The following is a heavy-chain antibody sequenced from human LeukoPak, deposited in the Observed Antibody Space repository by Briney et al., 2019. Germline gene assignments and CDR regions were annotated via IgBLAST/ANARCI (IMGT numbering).Heavy chain of an antibody. D-gene: IGHD3-22*01. Sequence: SETLSLTCSLSGGSISSSSYYWAWIRQPPGKGLEWIGSIYYSGNTYYSPSLKSRVTIFVDTSKNEFSLNLSSVTAADTALYYCASRRWYYDSSGYFYWGQGTLVTVSS. CDR3: ASRRWYYDSSGYFY. CDR2: IYYSGNT. CDR1: GGSISSSSYY. V-gene: IGHV4-39*01. J-gene: IGHJ4*02.